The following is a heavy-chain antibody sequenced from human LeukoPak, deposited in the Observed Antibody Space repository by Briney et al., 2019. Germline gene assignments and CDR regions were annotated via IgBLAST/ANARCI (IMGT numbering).Heavy chain of an antibody. J-gene: IGHJ4*02. D-gene: IGHD3-9*01. Sequence: GGSLRLSCSASGFTFSSYAMHWVRQAPGKGLEYVSAISSNGGSTYYADSVKGRFTISRGNSKNTLYLQMSSLRAEDTAVYYCVKALRYFDWLSDNYWGQGTLVTVSS. CDR3: VKALRYFDWLSDNY. V-gene: IGHV3-64D*06. CDR2: ISSNGGST. CDR1: GFTFSSYA.